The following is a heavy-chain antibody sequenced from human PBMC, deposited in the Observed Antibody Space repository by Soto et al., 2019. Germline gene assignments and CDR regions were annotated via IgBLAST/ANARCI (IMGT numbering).Heavy chain of an antibody. CDR1: GFSFSSYA. Sequence: GGSLRLSFAASGFSFSSYAMSGVRQAPGKWLEWVGTIGGTGGFVTYYSDSVKGRFTISRDNSKNTLYLQMDNLTAEDTANYFCANGAVVGANYNYYDMDVWRRGTTVTVSS. V-gene: IGHV3-23*01. J-gene: IGHJ6*02. CDR3: ANGAVVGANYNYYDMDV. D-gene: IGHD1-26*01. CDR2: IGGTGGFVT.